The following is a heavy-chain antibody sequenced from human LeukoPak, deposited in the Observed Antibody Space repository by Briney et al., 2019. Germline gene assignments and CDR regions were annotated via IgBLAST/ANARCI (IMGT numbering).Heavy chain of an antibody. CDR3: ARRSDYYGSGNYGMDV. Sequence: ASVKVSCKASGYTFTGYFMHWVRQAPGQGLEWMGWINPNSGGTNYAQQFQGRVTMTRDTSISTAYMELSRLRSDDTAVYHCARRSDYYGSGNYGMDVWGQGTTVTVSS. V-gene: IGHV1-2*02. J-gene: IGHJ6*02. CDR2: INPNSGGT. D-gene: IGHD3-10*01. CDR1: GYTFTGYF.